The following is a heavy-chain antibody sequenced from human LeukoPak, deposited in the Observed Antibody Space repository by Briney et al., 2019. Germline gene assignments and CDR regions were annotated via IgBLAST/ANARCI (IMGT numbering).Heavy chain of an antibody. V-gene: IGHV3-7*01. CDR1: GFTFSSYW. CDR2: IKQDGSEK. D-gene: IGHD3-22*01. CDR3: ARVVDYGSRDY. J-gene: IGHJ4*02. Sequence: GGSLRLSCAASGFTFSSYWMSWVRQAPGKGLEWAANIKQDGSEKYYVDSVKGRFTISRDNAKNSLYLQMNSLRAEDTAVYYCARVVDYGSRDYWGQGTLVTVSS.